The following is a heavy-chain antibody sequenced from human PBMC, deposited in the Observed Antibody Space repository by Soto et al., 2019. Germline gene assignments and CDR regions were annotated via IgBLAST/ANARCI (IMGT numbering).Heavy chain of an antibody. Sequence: SETLSLTCTVSGGSISSYYWSWIRQPPGKGLEWIGYIYYTGLSNSNPSLNSRVTMSVDTSKNQFSLKLSSVTAADTAVYYCARRYSSAFDIWGQGTMVTVS. CDR2: IYYTGLS. CDR1: GGSISSYY. D-gene: IGHD6-13*01. J-gene: IGHJ3*02. V-gene: IGHV4-59*01. CDR3: ARRYSSAFDI.